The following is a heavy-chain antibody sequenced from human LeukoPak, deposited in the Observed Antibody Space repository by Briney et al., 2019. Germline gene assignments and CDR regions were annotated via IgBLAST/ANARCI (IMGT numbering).Heavy chain of an antibody. J-gene: IGHJ6*03. CDR2: IYYSGST. D-gene: IGHD1-26*01. V-gene: IGHV4-59*01. CDR3: ARGARVGYYYYYYMDV. Sequence: SETLSLTCTVSGGSISSYYWSWLRQPPGKGLEWIGYIYYSGSTNYNPSLKSRVTISVDTSKNQFSLKLSSVTAADTAVYYCARGARVGYYYYYYMDVWGKGTTVTVSS. CDR1: GGSISSYY.